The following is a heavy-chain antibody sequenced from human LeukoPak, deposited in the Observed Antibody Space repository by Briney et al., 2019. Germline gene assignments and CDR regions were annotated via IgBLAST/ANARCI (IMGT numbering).Heavy chain of an antibody. CDR2: IYTSGST. V-gene: IGHV4-61*02. D-gene: IGHD4-17*01. Sequence: SETLSLTCTVSGGSISSGSYYWSWLRQPAGKALEWIGRIYTSGSTNYNPSLKSRATISVDTSKNQFSLKLSSVTAADTAVYYCARVDSRYGHPCDYWGQGTLVTVSS. J-gene: IGHJ4*02. CDR3: ARVDSRYGHPCDY. CDR1: GGSISSGSYY.